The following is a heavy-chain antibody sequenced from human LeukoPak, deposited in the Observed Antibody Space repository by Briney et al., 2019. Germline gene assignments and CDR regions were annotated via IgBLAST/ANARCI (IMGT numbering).Heavy chain of an antibody. Sequence: GGSLRLSCAASGFTFSDYYMSWIRQAPGKGLEWVSYISSSSSTIYCADSVKGRFTISRDNAKNSLYLQMNSLRAEDTAVYYCARDATSTLYYYYGMDVWGQGTTVTVSS. V-gene: IGHV3-11*04. J-gene: IGHJ6*02. CDR2: ISSSSSTI. CDR3: ARDATSTLYYYYGMDV. CDR1: GFTFSDYY. D-gene: IGHD2-2*01.